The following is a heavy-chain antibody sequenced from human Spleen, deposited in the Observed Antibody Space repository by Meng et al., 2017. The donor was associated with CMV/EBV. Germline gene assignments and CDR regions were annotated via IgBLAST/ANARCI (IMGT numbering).Heavy chain of an antibody. D-gene: IGHD6-19*01. CDR2: NYAGETEE. V-gene: IGHV5-51*01. CDR3: ARHGVGAVAVDY. CDR1: GYSLDKVG. J-gene: IGHJ4*02. Sequence: CKGSGYSLDKVGIGWVRQMQGKGQEWMGINYAGETEEKYRQYFEGQVNVSADKSIGTDYLQWRSLKASDTAMYYCARHGVGAVAVDYWGQGTLVTVSS.